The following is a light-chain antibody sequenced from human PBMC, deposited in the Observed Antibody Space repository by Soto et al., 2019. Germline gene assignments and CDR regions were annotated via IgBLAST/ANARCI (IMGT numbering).Light chain of an antibody. CDR1: SIDVGGYNY. J-gene: IGLJ1*01. V-gene: IGLV2-14*01. CDR3: STYTSSRDV. CDR2: DVS. Sequence: QSVLTQPASVSGSPGQSITISCTGTSIDVGGYNYVSWYQQHPGKAPKLMIYDVSNRPSGVSNRFSGSKSGNTASLTISGLQAEDEDDYYCSTYTSSRDVFGTGTKVTVL.